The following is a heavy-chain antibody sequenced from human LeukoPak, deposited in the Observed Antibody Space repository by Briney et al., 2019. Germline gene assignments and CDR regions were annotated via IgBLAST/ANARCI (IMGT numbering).Heavy chain of an antibody. J-gene: IGHJ4*02. V-gene: IGHV1-69*05. CDR2: IIPIFGTA. D-gene: IGHD3-22*01. Sequence: SSVKVSCKASGGTFSGYAISWVRQAPGQGLEWMGGIIPIFGTANYAQKFQGRVTITTDESTSTAYMELSSLRSEDTAVYYCARSDYDSSGYYFDYRGRGTLVTVSS. CDR3: ARSDYDSSGYYFDY. CDR1: GGTFSGYA.